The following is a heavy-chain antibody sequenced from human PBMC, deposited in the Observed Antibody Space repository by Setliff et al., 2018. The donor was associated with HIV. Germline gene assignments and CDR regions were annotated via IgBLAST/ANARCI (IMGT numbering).Heavy chain of an antibody. Sequence: PSETLSLTCDVSGFSISSSYYWGWIRQPPGKGLQWIGSIYYRGSTYYNPSLKSRVTISVDTSKNQFSLKLRSVTAADTALYYCARGRYRSRWYASDHYYIDVWGKGTTVTVSS. J-gene: IGHJ6*03. V-gene: IGHV4-38-2*01. D-gene: IGHD6-13*01. CDR1: GFSISSSYY. CDR3: ARGRYRSRWYASDHYYIDV. CDR2: IYYRGST.